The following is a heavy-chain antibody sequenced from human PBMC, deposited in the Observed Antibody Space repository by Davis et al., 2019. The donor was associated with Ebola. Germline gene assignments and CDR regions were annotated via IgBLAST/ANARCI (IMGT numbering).Heavy chain of an antibody. CDR2: INPSGGST. Sequence: ASVKVSCKASGYTFTSYYMHWVRQAPGQGLEWMGIINPSGGSTSYAQKFQGRVTMTRDTSTSTVYMELSSLRSEDTAVYYCVSGYSGYDPSTYYYYGMDVWGKGTTVTVSS. CDR3: VSGYSGYDPSTYYYYGMDV. D-gene: IGHD5-12*01. CDR1: GYTFTSYY. V-gene: IGHV1-46*03. J-gene: IGHJ6*04.